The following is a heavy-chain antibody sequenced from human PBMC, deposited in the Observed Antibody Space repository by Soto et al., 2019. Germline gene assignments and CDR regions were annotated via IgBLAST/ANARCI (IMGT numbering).Heavy chain of an antibody. CDR2: LQTDGSHP. V-gene: IGHV3-74*01. CDR1: GFTFNYYW. J-gene: IGHJ4*02. CDR3: AGGGDPDY. Sequence: EVQLVESGGGLVQPGGSLRLSCVASGFTFNYYWMHWVRQAPGKGLMWVSRLQTDGSHPDYADSVKGRFTISRDNAKNTVYLQMNNLRAEDTAVYYCAGGGDPDYWGQGTLVTVSS. D-gene: IGHD2-21*02.